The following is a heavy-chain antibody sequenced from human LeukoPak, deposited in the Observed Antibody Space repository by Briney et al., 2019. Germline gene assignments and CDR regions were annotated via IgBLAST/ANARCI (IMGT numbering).Heavy chain of an antibody. D-gene: IGHD3-9*01. V-gene: IGHV4-34*01. CDR2: INHSGST. Sequence: PSETLSLTCAVYGGSFSGYYWSWIRQPPGKGLEWIGEINHSGSTNYNPSLKSRVTISVDTSKNQFSLKLSSVTAADTAVYYCARGRGYDILTGYYKDNWFDPWGQGTLVTASS. CDR3: ARGRGYDILTGYYKDNWFDP. J-gene: IGHJ5*02. CDR1: GGSFSGYY.